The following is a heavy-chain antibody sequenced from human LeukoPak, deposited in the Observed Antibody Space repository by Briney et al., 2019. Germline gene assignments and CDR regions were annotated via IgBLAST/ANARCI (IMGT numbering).Heavy chain of an antibody. CDR2: IYPDDSDT. J-gene: IGHJ5*02. CDR1: GYSFTTYW. D-gene: IGHD3-10*01. V-gene: IGHV5-51*01. Sequence: GESLKISCETSGYSFTTYWIGWVRQRPGTGLEWVGAIYPDDSDTRYSPSFQGQVAISADRSIRTAYLKWNSLKASDTGMYYCARQRGVSGTVNWFDPWGQGTLVTVCS. CDR3: ARQRGVSGTVNWFDP.